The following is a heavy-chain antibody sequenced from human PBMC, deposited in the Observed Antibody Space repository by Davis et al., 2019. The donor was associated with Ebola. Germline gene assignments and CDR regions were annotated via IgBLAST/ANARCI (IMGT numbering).Heavy chain of an antibody. CDR1: GYTLVSYY. Sequence: ASVKVSCKASGYTLVSYYAHWVRQAPGQGLEWMGIINPSGGTTTYAQKFQGRVTMTRDTSTSTVYMELSSLRSEDTAVYYCASMVGVRTHFDYWGQGTLVTVSS. CDR3: ASMVGVRTHFDY. V-gene: IGHV1-46*01. CDR2: INPSGGTT. J-gene: IGHJ4*02. D-gene: IGHD1-26*01.